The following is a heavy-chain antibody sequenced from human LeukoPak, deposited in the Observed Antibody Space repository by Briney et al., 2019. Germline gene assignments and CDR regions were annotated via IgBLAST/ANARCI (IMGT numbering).Heavy chain of an antibody. Sequence: ASVKVSCKASGYTFTSFGISWVRQAPGQGLEWMGWITTYNGNTNYAQKLQGRVTMTTDTSTSTAYMELRSLRSDDTAVYYCARTASGYNLYYFDYWGQGTLVTVSS. CDR2: ITTYNGNT. CDR1: GYTFTSFG. J-gene: IGHJ4*02. V-gene: IGHV1-18*01. CDR3: ARTASGYNLYYFDY. D-gene: IGHD3-22*01.